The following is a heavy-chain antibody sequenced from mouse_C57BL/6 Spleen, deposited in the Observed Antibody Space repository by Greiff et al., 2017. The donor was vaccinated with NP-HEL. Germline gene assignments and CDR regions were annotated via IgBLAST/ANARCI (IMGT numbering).Heavy chain of an antibody. CDR2: IYPRSGST. J-gene: IGHJ1*03. D-gene: IGHD4-1*01. Sequence: VQLQQSGAELARPGASVKLSCKASGYTFTSYGISWVKQRTGQGLEWIGEIYPRSGSTYYNEKFKGKATLTADKSSSTAYMELRSLTSADSAVYFCARCRELGRYFDDWGTGTTVTVSA. CDR3: ARCRELGRYFDD. CDR1: GYTFTSYG. V-gene: IGHV1-81*01.